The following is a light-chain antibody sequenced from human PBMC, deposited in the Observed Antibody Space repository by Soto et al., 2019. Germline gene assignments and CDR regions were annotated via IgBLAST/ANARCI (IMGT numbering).Light chain of an antibody. J-gene: IGKJ4*01. V-gene: IGKV3-20*01. CDR1: QSVSSSY. CDR2: GAS. CDR3: QQYGPLT. Sequence: EIVLTQSPGTLSLSPGERVTLSCRASQSVSSSYLAWYQQKPGQAPRLLIYGASSRATGIPDRFSGSGSGTDFTLTISRLEPEDFAVYYCQQYGPLTFGGGTKVEIK.